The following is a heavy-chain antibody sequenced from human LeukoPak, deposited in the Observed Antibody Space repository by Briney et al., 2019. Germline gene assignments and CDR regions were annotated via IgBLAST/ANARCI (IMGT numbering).Heavy chain of an antibody. CDR3: ARAKFRRDAFDI. CDR2: ISSSGSTI. D-gene: IGHD6-6*01. Sequence: GGSLRLSCAASGFTFSDYYMSWIRQAAGKGLEWVSYISSSGSTIYYADSVKGRFTISRDNAKNSLYLQMNSLRVEDTAVYYCARAKFRRDAFDIWGQGTMVTVSS. V-gene: IGHV3-11*04. CDR1: GFTFSDYY. J-gene: IGHJ3*02.